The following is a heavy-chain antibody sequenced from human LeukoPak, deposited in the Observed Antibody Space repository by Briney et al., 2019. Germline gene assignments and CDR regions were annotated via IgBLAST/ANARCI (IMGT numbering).Heavy chain of an antibody. CDR3: ARDLLGYSSPDY. D-gene: IGHD6-13*01. J-gene: IGHJ4*02. V-gene: IGHV1-18*04. Sequence: ASVKVSCKASGYTFTGYYMHWVRQAPGQGLEWMGWISAYNGNTNYAQKLQGRVTMTTDTSTSTAYMELRSLRSDDTAVYYCARDLLGYSSPDYWGQGTLVTVSS. CDR1: GYTFTGYY. CDR2: ISAYNGNT.